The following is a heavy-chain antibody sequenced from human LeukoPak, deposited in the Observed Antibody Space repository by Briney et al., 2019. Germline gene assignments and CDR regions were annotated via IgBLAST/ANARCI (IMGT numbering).Heavy chain of an antibody. Sequence: SSETLSLTCSVSGGFNTHYYWSWIRQPPGKGLEWIGYIYHSGSTNYNPSLKSRVTISVDTSKNQFSLKLSSVTAADTAVYYCAVILTGYYYFDYWGQGTLVTVSS. CDR3: AVILTGYYYFDY. V-gene: IGHV4-59*08. CDR1: GGFNTHYY. D-gene: IGHD3-9*01. CDR2: IYHSGST. J-gene: IGHJ4*02.